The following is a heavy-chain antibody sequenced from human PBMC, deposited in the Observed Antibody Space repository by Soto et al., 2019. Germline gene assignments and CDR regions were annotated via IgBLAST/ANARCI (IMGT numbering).Heavy chain of an antibody. CDR2: IYDSGST. CDR3: ARGSSSYYDYGTDV. CDR1: GDSISRGGYS. J-gene: IGHJ6*02. Sequence: SETLSLTCVVSGDSISRGGYSWTWIRQPPGKALEWIGNIYDSGSTSYNPSLKSRVAISVDRSKNQFSLKLTSVTAADTAVYFCARGSSSYYDYGTDVWGQGTTVTVSS. V-gene: IGHV4-30-2*01. D-gene: IGHD6-6*01.